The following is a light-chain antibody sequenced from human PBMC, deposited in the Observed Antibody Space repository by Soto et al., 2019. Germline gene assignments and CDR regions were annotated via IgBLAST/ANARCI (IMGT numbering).Light chain of an antibody. CDR3: CSYAGIYTWV. J-gene: IGLJ3*02. Sequence: QSALTQPRSVSGSPGQSVTISCTGTSSDVGGYNYVSWYQQHPGKAPKLIIYDVTKRPSGVPDRFSGYKSGNTASLTISGLQADDETDYYCCSYAGIYTWVFGGGTKVTVL. CDR1: SSDVGGYNY. V-gene: IGLV2-11*01. CDR2: DVT.